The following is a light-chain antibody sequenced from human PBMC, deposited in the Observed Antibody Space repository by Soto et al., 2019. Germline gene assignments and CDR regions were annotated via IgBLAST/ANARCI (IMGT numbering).Light chain of an antibody. CDR2: LAS. Sequence: DIQMTQSPSTLSASVGDRVTITCRASESISSWLAWYQQKPGKAPKILINLASSLESGVPSRFSGSGSGTEFTPTITSLQPDDFATYYCQQYKTYLWTFGQGTKV. J-gene: IGKJ1*01. CDR1: ESISSW. CDR3: QQYKTYLWT. V-gene: IGKV1-5*03.